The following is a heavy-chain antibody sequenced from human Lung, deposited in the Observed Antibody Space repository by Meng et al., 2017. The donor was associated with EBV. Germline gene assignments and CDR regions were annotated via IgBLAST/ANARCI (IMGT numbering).Heavy chain of an antibody. CDR1: GGTFRSDA. Sequence: QVQLLQFGAEVKKPGSSVKVSCRTSGGTFRSDAVSWVRQAPGQGLEWMGGLIPMVGAPHYAQKFQGRVTIIADESTSTHSMELNSLRSEDTAMYYCASESGRGFTPDYWGQGTLVTVSS. CDR3: ASESGRGFTPDY. CDR2: LIPMVGAP. V-gene: IGHV1-69*01. J-gene: IGHJ4*02. D-gene: IGHD3-10*01.